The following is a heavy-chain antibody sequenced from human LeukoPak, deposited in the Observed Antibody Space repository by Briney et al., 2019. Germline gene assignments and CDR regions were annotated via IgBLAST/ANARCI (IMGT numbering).Heavy chain of an antibody. V-gene: IGHV4-59*01. CDR1: GGSISSYY. Sequence: PSETLSLTCTVSGGSISSYYWSWIRQPPGKGLEWIGYIYYSGSTNYNPSLKSRVTISVDTSKNQFSLKLSSVAAADTAVYYCGRVYYDSSGYIDYWGQGTLVTVSS. CDR3: GRVYYDSSGYIDY. CDR2: IYYSGST. J-gene: IGHJ4*02. D-gene: IGHD3-22*01.